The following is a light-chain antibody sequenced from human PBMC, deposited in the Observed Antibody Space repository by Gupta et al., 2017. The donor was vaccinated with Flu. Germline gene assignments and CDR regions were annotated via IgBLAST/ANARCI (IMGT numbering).Light chain of an antibody. Sequence: SSELTQHPAVPVALGQTVRITCQGDSLRSYYASWYQQKPGQAPVLVIYGKNNRPSGIPDRFSGSSSGNTASLTITGAQAEDEADYYCNSRDSSGNLVVFGGGTKLTVL. CDR1: SLRSYY. V-gene: IGLV3-19*01. CDR3: NSRDSSGNLVV. J-gene: IGLJ2*01. CDR2: GKN.